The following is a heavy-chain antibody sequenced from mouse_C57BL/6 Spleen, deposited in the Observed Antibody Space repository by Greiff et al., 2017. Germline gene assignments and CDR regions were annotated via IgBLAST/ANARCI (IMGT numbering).Heavy chain of an antibody. CDR3: ARDYYYGREALDY. J-gene: IGHJ2*01. Sequence: EVQLVESGGGLVKPGGSLKLSCAASGFTFSSYAMSWVRQTPEKRLEWVATISDGGSYPYYPDHVTGRFTISSDNAKNNLYLQMSQLKSEDTAMYYCARDYYYGREALDYWGQGTTRTVSA. D-gene: IGHD1-1*01. CDR2: ISDGGSYP. V-gene: IGHV5-4*01. CDR1: GFTFSSYA.